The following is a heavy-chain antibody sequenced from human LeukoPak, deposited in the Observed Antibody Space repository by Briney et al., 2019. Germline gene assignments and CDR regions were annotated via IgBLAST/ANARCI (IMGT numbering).Heavy chain of an antibody. V-gene: IGHV3-30-3*01. Sequence: GGSLRLSCAASGFTFSSYAMHWVRQAPGKGLEWVAVISYDGSNKYYADSVKGRFTISRDNSKNTLYLQMNSLRAEDTAVYYCARGEYSGSFDYWGQGTLVTVSS. CDR3: ARGEYSGSFDY. D-gene: IGHD5-12*01. J-gene: IGHJ4*02. CDR1: GFTFSSYA. CDR2: ISYDGSNK.